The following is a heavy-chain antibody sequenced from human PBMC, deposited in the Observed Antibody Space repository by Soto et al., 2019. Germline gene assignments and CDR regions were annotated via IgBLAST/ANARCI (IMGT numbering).Heavy chain of an antibody. CDR2: TSYDGSNK. Sequence: GGSLRLSCAASGFTVSNYAMTWVRQAPGEGLEWVAVTSYDGSNKYYADSVKGRFTISRDNSKNTLYLQMNSLRAEDTAVYYCARDVSGSGWYLDYWGQGTLVTVSS. CDR3: ARDVSGSGWYLDY. CDR1: GFTVSNYA. D-gene: IGHD6-19*01. J-gene: IGHJ4*02. V-gene: IGHV3-30-3*01.